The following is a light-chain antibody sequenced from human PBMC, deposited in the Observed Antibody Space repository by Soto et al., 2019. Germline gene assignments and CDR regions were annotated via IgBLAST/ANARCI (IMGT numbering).Light chain of an antibody. CDR1: QSVSTN. Sequence: EIVMTQSPGTLSVSPGEGVTLSCRASQSVSTNLAWYQQKPGQAPRLLIHGASTRASGIPPRFSGSGSGTEFTLTISSLQSEDSAVYFCQQYHVWPKWTFGPGTKVEI. CDR2: GAS. J-gene: IGKJ1*01. CDR3: QQYHVWPKWT. V-gene: IGKV3D-15*01.